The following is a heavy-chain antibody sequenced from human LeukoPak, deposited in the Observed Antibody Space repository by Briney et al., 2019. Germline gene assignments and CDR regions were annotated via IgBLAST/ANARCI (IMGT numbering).Heavy chain of an antibody. CDR1: GFTFSSYA. J-gene: IGHJ5*02. V-gene: IGHV4-4*09. Sequence: GSLRLSCGASGFTFSSYAMAWVRQAPGKGLEWIGYIYTSGSTNYNPSLKSRVTISVDTSKNQFSLKLSSVTAADTAVYYCARTLTGPNWFDPWGQGTLVTVSS. D-gene: IGHD3-9*01. CDR3: ARTLTGPNWFDP. CDR2: IYTSGST.